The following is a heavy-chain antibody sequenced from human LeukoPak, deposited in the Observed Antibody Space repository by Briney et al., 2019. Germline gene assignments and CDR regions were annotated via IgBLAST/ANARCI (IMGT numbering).Heavy chain of an antibody. Sequence: SVKVSCKASGGTFSSYAISWVRQAPGQGLEWMGGIIPIFGTANYAQKFQGRVTITADESTSTAYMELSSLRSEDTAVYYCASYIGITMVRGVILRQADWFDPWGQGTLVTVSS. CDR1: GGTFSSYA. CDR3: ASYIGITMVRGVILRQADWFDP. D-gene: IGHD3-10*01. CDR2: IIPIFGTA. V-gene: IGHV1-69*13. J-gene: IGHJ5*02.